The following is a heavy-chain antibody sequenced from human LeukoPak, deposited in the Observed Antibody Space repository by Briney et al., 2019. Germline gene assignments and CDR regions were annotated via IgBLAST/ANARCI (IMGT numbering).Heavy chain of an antibody. J-gene: IGHJ4*02. Sequence: GGSLRLSCAAAGFTFSSYAMSWVRQAPGKGLEWVSAISGSGGSTYYADSVKGRFTISRDNSKNTLYLQMNSLRAEDTAVYYCAKHGPWYSSSTYIDYWGQGTLVTVSS. V-gene: IGHV3-23*01. CDR3: AKHGPWYSSSTYIDY. CDR2: ISGSGGST. D-gene: IGHD2-15*01. CDR1: GFTFSSYA.